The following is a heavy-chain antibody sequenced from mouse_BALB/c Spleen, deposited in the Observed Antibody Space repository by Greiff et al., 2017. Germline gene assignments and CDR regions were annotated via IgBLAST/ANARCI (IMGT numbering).Heavy chain of an antibody. CDR2: ISSGGSYT. J-gene: IGHJ4*01. CDR1: GFTFSSYA. CDR3: ARQGGDYGSVDAMDY. V-gene: IGHV5-9-3*01. D-gene: IGHD1-1*01. Sequence: EVKLMESGGGLVKPGGSLKLSCAASGFTFSSYAMSWVRQTPEKRLEWVATISSGGSYTYYPDSVKGRFTISRDNAKNTLYLQMSSLRSEDTAMYYCARQGGDYGSVDAMDYWGQGTSVTVSS.